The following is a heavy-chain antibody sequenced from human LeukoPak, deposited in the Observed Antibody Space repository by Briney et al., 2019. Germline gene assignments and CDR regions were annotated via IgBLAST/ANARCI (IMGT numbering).Heavy chain of an antibody. D-gene: IGHD1-26*01. V-gene: IGHV4-59*01. J-gene: IGHJ4*02. Sequence: SETLSLTCAVSGGSISSYYWSWIRQPPGKGLEWIGYIYYSGSTNYNPSLKSRVTISVDTSKNQFSLKLSSVTAADTAVYYCARDPTRELLPGYYFDDWGQGTLVTVSS. CDR1: GGSISSYY. CDR2: IYYSGST. CDR3: ARDPTRELLPGYYFDD.